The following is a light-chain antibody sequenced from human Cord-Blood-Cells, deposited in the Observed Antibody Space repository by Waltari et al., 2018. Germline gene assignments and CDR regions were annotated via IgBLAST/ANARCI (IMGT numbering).Light chain of an antibody. CDR3: MQGTHWPPT. V-gene: IGKV2-30*01. CDR1: QSLVYSDGNTY. CDR2: KVS. J-gene: IGKJ1*01. Sequence: DVVMTQSPLSLPVTLGQPASISCRSSQSLVYSDGNTYLNWFQQRPGQSPRRLIYKVSNRDSGVPDRFSGSESGTDFTLKISMVEAEDVGVYYCMQGTHWPPTFGQGTKVEIK.